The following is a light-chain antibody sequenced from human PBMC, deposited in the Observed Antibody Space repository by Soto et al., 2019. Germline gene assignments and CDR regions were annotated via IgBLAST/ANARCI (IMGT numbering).Light chain of an antibody. Sequence: DIQMTPSPPPLSASVGDRVPITCRASQSISSYLNWYQQKPGKAPKLLIYAASSLQSGVPSRFSGSGSGTDFTLTISSLQPEDFATYYCQQSYSTLGTFGQGTKVDIK. V-gene: IGKV1-39*01. J-gene: IGKJ1*01. CDR3: QQSYSTLGT. CDR1: QSISSY. CDR2: AAS.